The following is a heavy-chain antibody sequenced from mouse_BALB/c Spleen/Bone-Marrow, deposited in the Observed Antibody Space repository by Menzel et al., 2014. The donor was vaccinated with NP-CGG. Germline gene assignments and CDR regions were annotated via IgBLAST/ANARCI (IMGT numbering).Heavy chain of an antibody. CDR3: ARKGAMITHYYAMDY. CDR1: GFTFSSFG. Sequence: EVQGVESGGGLVQPGGSRKPSCAASGFTFSSFGMHWVRQAPEKGLEWVAYISNGSSTIYYADTVKGRFTISRDNPKNTLFLQMTSLRSEDTAMYYCARKGAMITHYYAMDYWGQGTSVTVSS. J-gene: IGHJ4*01. CDR2: ISNGSSTI. D-gene: IGHD2-4*01. V-gene: IGHV5-17*02.